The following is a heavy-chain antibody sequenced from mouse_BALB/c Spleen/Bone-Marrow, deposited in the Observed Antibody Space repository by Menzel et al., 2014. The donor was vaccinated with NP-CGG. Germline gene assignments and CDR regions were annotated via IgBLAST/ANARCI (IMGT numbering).Heavy chain of an antibody. CDR1: GYTFSSYW. J-gene: IGHJ1*01. Sequence: QVQLQQSGAELMKPGASVKISCKATGYTFSSYWIEWVKQRPGHGLEWIGEILPGSGSTNYNEKFKGKATFTADTSSSTAHMQLSSLTSEDSAVYYCAREDGLWYFDVWGAGTTVTVSS. CDR2: ILPGSGST. CDR3: AREDGLWYFDV. V-gene: IGHV1-9*01. D-gene: IGHD1-1*01.